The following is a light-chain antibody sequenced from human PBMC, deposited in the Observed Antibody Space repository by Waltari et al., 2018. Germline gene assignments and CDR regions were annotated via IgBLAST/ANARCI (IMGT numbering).Light chain of an antibody. CDR2: VNSDGSH. J-gene: IGLJ3*02. CDR1: SGHSSNI. CDR3: QTGGHGTGV. V-gene: IGLV4-69*01. Sequence: QLVLTQSPSASASLGASVKLTCTLSSGHSSNIVAWLQQQPEKGPRYLMKVNSDGSHTKGDESPDRVSGSSSGAEGYLTISSLQSEDEADYGCQTGGHGTGVFGGGTKLTVL.